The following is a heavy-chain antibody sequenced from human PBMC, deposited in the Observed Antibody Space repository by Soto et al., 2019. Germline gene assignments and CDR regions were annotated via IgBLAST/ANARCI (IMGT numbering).Heavy chain of an antibody. Sequence: SQTLSLTCAISGDSVSSNSAAWNWIRRSPSRGLEWLGRTYYRSKWYNDYAVSVKSRITINPDTSKNQFSLQLNSVTPEDTAVYYCARDIAVAGRVYYGMDVWGQGTTVTVSS. CDR1: GDSVSSNSAA. CDR3: ARDIAVAGRVYYGMDV. D-gene: IGHD6-19*01. V-gene: IGHV6-1*01. CDR2: TYYRSKWYN. J-gene: IGHJ6*02.